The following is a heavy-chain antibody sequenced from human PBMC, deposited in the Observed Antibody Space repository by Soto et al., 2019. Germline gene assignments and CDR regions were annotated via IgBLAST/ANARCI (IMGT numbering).Heavy chain of an antibody. J-gene: IGHJ4*02. Sequence: GGSLRLSCAASGFTFSSYAMSWVRQAPGKGLEWVSAISGSGGSTYYADSVKGRFTISRDNSRNTLYLQMNSLRAEDTAVYYCAKENGYSSSWFEFDYWGQGTLVTVSS. CDR3: AKENGYSSSWFEFDY. V-gene: IGHV3-23*01. CDR2: ISGSGGST. D-gene: IGHD6-13*01. CDR1: GFTFSSYA.